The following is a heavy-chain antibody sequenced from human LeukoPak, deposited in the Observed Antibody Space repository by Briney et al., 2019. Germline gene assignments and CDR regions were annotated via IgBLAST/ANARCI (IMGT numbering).Heavy chain of an antibody. CDR3: AKTYYYDGSGYFSAYYFDY. Sequence: PGGSLRLSCAASGFSFISYTMTWVRQAPGKGLEWVSGISDSGERTYYADSVRGRFTISRDNSKNTLYLQMNSLRAEDTAVYYCAKTYYYDGSGYFSAYYFDYWGQGTLVTVPS. D-gene: IGHD3-22*01. CDR2: ISDSGERT. CDR1: GFSFISYT. V-gene: IGHV3-23*01. J-gene: IGHJ4*02.